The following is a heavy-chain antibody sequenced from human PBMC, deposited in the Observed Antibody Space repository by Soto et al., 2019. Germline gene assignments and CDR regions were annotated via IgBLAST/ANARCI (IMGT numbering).Heavy chain of an antibody. D-gene: IGHD6-13*01. Sequence: SETLSLTCAVYGGPFSGYYSTWIRQPPGTGLEWIGEINHSGSTNYNPSLKSRVTISVDTSKNQFSLKLTSVTAADTAVYYCVTLFGAAAPFDYWGQGTLVTVSS. J-gene: IGHJ4*02. CDR3: VTLFGAAAPFDY. CDR2: INHSGST. CDR1: GGPFSGYY. V-gene: IGHV4-34*01.